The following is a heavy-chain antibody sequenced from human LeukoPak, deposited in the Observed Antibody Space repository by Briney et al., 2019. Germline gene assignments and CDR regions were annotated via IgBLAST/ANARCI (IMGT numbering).Heavy chain of an antibody. Sequence: GGTLRLSCAASGFTFNIYGMNWVRQAPGKGLEWVSSISNSDGSTYYADSVKGRFIISRDNSKNTLYLQMNSLRAEDTAVYYCARDDFWSGSTTDYWGQGTLVTVSS. V-gene: IGHV3-23*01. CDR1: GFTFNIYG. CDR3: ARDDFWSGSTTDY. CDR2: ISNSDGST. J-gene: IGHJ4*02. D-gene: IGHD3-3*01.